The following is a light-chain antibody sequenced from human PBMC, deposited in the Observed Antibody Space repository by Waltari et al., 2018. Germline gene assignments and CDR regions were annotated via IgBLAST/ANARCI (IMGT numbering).Light chain of an antibody. CDR3: QQYGSSPWT. Sequence: EIVLTQSPGTLSLFPGERATLSCRASQSVSSSYLAWYQQKPGQAPRLLIYGASSRATGIPDRFSGSGSGTDFTLTISRLEPEDFAVYYCQQYGSSPWTFGQGTKVEIK. J-gene: IGKJ1*01. CDR2: GAS. V-gene: IGKV3-20*01. CDR1: QSVSSSY.